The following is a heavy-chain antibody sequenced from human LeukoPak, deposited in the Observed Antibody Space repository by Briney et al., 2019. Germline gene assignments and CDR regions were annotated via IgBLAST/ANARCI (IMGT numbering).Heavy chain of an antibody. V-gene: IGHV3-30*18. Sequence: GSLRLSCAASGFTFSRYGMHWVRQAPGKGLEWVAVISYDGSNKYYADSVKGRFTISRDNSKNTLDLQMSSLRAEDTAVYYCAKGYSSGWAHALDYWGQGTLVTVSS. CDR2: ISYDGSNK. J-gene: IGHJ4*02. D-gene: IGHD6-19*01. CDR1: GFTFSRYG. CDR3: AKGYSSGWAHALDY.